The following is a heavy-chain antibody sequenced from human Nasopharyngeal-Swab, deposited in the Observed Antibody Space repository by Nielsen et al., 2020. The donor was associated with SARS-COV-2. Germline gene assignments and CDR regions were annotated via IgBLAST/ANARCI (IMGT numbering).Heavy chain of an antibody. V-gene: IGHV4-34*01. Sequence: WIRQPPGKGLDFILYIKHSGSTNYNPSLKSRVTISVDTSKNHFSLKLSSVPTADTAVYYCARGPTQQLVRDYWGQGTLVTVSS. J-gene: IGHJ4*02. CDR2: IKHSGST. D-gene: IGHD6-13*01. CDR3: ARGPTQQLVRDY.